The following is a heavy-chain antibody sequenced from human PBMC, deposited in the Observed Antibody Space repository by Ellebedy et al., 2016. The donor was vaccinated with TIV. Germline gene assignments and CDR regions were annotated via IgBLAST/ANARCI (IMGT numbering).Heavy chain of an antibody. CDR3: ARDLYGESLDY. D-gene: IGHD4-17*01. Sequence: MPSETLSLTCTVSGGSFSTSHWSWIRQPAGKGLEWIGRIYTSGSRNYNPSLKSRVTMSVDTSKRQVTLRLSSVTAADTAVYYCARDLYGESLDYWGQGTLVTVSS. CDR2: IYTSGSR. J-gene: IGHJ4*02. V-gene: IGHV4-4*07. CDR1: GGSFSTSH.